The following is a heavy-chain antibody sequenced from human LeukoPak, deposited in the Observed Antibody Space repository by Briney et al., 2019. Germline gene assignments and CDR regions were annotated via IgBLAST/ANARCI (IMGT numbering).Heavy chain of an antibody. CDR3: ARDRGRNSGNNYDSSGYYDY. CDR2: ISAYNGNT. V-gene: IGHV1-18*01. J-gene: IGHJ4*02. Sequence: GASVKVSCKASGYTFTSYGISWVRQAPGQGLEWMGWISAYNGNTNYAQKFLGRVTMTTETSTSTAYMELRSLRSDDTAVYYCARDRGRNSGNNYDSSGYYDYWGQGTLVTVSS. CDR1: GYTFTSYG. D-gene: IGHD3-22*01.